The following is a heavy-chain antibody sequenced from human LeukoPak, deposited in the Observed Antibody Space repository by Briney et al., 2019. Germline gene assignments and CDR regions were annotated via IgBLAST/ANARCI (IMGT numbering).Heavy chain of an antibody. J-gene: IGHJ4*02. CDR2: INTDGSST. Sequence: GGSLRLSCAASGFTFSSYWMHWVRQAPGKGLVWVSRINTDGSSTSYADSVKGRFTISRDNAKNTLYLQMNSLRAEDTAVYYRARERAATGFDYWGQGTLVTVSS. V-gene: IGHV3-74*01. CDR1: GFTFSSYW. CDR3: ARERAATGFDY. D-gene: IGHD6-25*01.